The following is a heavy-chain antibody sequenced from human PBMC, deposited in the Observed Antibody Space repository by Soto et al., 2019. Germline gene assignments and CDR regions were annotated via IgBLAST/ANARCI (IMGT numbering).Heavy chain of an antibody. CDR1: GYTFTGYF. CDR3: ARGGGTILAPLP. J-gene: IGHJ5*02. V-gene: IGHV1-2*02. D-gene: IGHD3-3*01. Sequence: QVQLVQSGAEVKKPGASVKVSCKASGYTFTGYFMHWVRQAPGQGPEWMGWINPNSGATKYAQKFQGRVTLSRDTSIRTAYMELTGLRSDDTAVYYCARGGGTILAPLPWGQGTQVTVSS. CDR2: INPNSGAT.